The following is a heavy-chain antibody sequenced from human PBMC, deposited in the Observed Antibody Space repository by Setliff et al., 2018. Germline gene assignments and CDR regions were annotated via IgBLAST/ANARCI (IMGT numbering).Heavy chain of an antibody. J-gene: IGHJ4*02. Sequence: ASVKVSCKASGYTFTGYYMHWCRQAPGKGLAWTGTINPNDGYTIYAPAFQGRVAMTTDTSTGTAYMELSGLTSADTAIYYCIVNMVRPVTGLDSWGPGTLVTVSS. D-gene: IGHD2-15*01. CDR3: IVNMVRPVTGLDS. V-gene: IGHV1-46*01. CDR1: GYTFTGYY. CDR2: INPNDGYT.